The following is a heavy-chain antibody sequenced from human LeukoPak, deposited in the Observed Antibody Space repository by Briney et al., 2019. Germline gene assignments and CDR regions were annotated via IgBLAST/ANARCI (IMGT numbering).Heavy chain of an antibody. Sequence: GGSLRLSCAASGFTFSSYSMNWVRQAPGKGLEWVSSISSSSSYIYYADSVKGRFTISRDNAKNSLYLQMNSPRAEDTAVYYCARGRQQQLVYYYYYMDVWGKGTTVTVSS. D-gene: IGHD6-13*01. V-gene: IGHV3-21*01. CDR2: ISSSSSYI. J-gene: IGHJ6*03. CDR1: GFTFSSYS. CDR3: ARGRQQQLVYYYYYMDV.